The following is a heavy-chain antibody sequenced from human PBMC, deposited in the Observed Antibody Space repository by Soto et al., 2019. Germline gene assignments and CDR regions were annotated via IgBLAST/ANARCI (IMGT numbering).Heavy chain of an antibody. J-gene: IGHJ6*02. V-gene: IGHV3-33*01. CDR3: ARSCSSTSCHHFYYYYGMDV. CDR1: GFTFSSYG. CDR2: IWYDGSNK. D-gene: IGHD2-2*01. Sequence: QVQLVESGGGVVQPGRSLRLSCAASGFTFSSYGMHWVRQAPGKGLEWVAVIWYDGSNKYYADSVKGRFTISRDNSKNTLYLQMNSLRAEDTAVYYCARSCSSTSCHHFYYYYGMDVWGQGTTVTVSS.